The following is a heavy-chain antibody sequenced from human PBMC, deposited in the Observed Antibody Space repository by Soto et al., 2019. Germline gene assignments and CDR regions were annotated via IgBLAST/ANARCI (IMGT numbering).Heavy chain of an antibody. CDR2: IWYDGSNK. CDR1: GFTFSSYG. V-gene: IGHV3-33*01. Sequence: HPGGSLRLSCAASGFTFSSYGMHWVRQAPGKGLEWVAVIWYDGSNKYYADSVKGRFTISRDNSKNTLYLQMNSLRAEDTAVYYCARLKIAAAGTWDDYWGQGTLVTVSS. CDR3: ARLKIAAAGTWDDY. D-gene: IGHD6-13*01. J-gene: IGHJ4*01.